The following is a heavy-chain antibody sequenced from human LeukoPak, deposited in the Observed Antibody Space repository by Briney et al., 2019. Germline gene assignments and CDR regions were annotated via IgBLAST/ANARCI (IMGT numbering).Heavy chain of an antibody. CDR3: ARVRYSSGYLDY. Sequence: SETLSLTCTVSGGSINSYYWTWIRQPPGKGLEWIGYVYYSGSTNYNPSLKSRVTISVDTSKNQFSLKLSSVTAADTAVYYCARVRYSSGYLDYWGQGTLVTVSS. V-gene: IGHV4-59*01. CDR2: VYYSGST. CDR1: GGSINSYY. D-gene: IGHD3-22*01. J-gene: IGHJ4*02.